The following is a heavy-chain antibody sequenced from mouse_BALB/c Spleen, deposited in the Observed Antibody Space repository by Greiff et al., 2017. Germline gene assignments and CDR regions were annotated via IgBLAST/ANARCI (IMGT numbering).Heavy chain of an antibody. CDR3: ARDENYYGSSYEAWFAY. J-gene: IGHJ3*01. V-gene: IGHV2-9*02. CDR2: IWAGGST. Sequence: VQLQQSGPGLVAPSQSLSITCTVSGFSLTSYGVHWVRQPPGKGLEWLGVIWAGGSTNYNSALMSRLSISKDNSKSQVFLKMNSLQTDDTAMYYCARDENYYGSSYEAWFAYWGQGTLVTVSA. D-gene: IGHD1-1*01. CDR1: GFSLTSYG.